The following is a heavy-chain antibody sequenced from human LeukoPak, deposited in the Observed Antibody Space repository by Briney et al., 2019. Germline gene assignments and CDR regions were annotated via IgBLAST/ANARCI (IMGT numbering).Heavy chain of an antibody. CDR1: GGSISSYY. J-gene: IGHJ4*02. D-gene: IGHD3-10*01. Sequence: SETLSLTCSVSGGSISSYYWSWIRQPPGKGLEWIGYIFSSGSTNYNPSLKSRVTMSVDTSKNQLSLKLNSVTAADTAVYFCAREGSRSGSLFFDYWGQGTPVAVSS. V-gene: IGHV4-59*01. CDR2: IFSSGST. CDR3: AREGSRSGSLFFDY.